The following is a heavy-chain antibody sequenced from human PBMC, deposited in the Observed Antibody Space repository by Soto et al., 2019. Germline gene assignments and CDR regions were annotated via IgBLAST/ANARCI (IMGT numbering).Heavy chain of an antibody. CDR2: INPNSGGT. CDR3: ARVAMGFGELSLDY. Sequence: ASVKVSCKASGYTFTGYYMHWVRQAPGQGLEWMGWINPNSGGTNYAQKFQGRVTMTRDTSISTAYMELSRLRSDDTAVYYCARVAMGFGELSLDYWGHGTRVTVSS. V-gene: IGHV1-2*02. CDR1: GYTFTGYY. J-gene: IGHJ4*01. D-gene: IGHD3-10*01.